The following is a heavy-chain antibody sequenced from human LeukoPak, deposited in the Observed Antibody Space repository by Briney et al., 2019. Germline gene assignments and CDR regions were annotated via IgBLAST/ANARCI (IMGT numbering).Heavy chain of an antibody. J-gene: IGHJ4*02. D-gene: IGHD2-21*01. V-gene: IGHV3-23*01. Sequence: GGSLRLSCAASGLTFSNYAMSWVRQAPGKGLEWVSTISGSASTTYCADSVKGRITVSRDNSKNMLHLQMNNLRAEDTAVYYCAKGGGDWNIDYWGQGTLVTVSS. CDR1: GLTFSNYA. CDR2: ISGSASTT. CDR3: AKGGGDWNIDY.